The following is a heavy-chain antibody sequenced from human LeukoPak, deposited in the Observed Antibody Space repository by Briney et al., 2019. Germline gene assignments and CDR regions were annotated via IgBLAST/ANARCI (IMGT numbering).Heavy chain of an antibody. CDR1: GGTFSSYA. CDR2: IIPIFGTA. CDR3: ARSYCSSASCYPFDY. D-gene: IGHD2-2*01. V-gene: IGHV1-69*13. J-gene: IGHJ4*02. Sequence: GASVKVSCKASGGTFSSYAISWVRQAPGQGLEWMGGIIPIFGTANYAQKFQGRVTITADESTSTAYMELSSLRSKDTAVYYCARSYCSSASCYPFDYWGQGTLVTVSS.